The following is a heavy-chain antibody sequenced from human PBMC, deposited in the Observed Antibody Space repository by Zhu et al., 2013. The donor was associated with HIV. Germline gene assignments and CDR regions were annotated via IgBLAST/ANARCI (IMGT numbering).Heavy chain of an antibody. J-gene: IGHJ6*02. CDR3: ARDQFVCSSTSCPYYYYYGMDV. CDR2: IIPIFGTA. V-gene: IGHV1-69*01. Sequence: QVQLVQSGAEVKKPGSSVKVSCKASGGTFSSYAISWVRQAPGQGLEWMGGIIPIFGTANYAQKFQGRVTITADESTSTAYMELSSLRSEDTAVYYCARDQFVCSSTSCPYYYYYGMDVWGQGTTVTVSS. D-gene: IGHD2-2*01. CDR1: GGTFSSYA.